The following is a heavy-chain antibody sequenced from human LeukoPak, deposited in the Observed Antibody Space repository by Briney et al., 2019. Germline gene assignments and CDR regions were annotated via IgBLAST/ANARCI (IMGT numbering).Heavy chain of an antibody. CDR2: IYYSGST. D-gene: IGHD2-2*01. V-gene: IGHV4-59*12. Sequence: PSETLSLTCTVSGGSISSYYWSWIRQPPGKGLEWIGSIYYSGSTYYNPSLKSRVTISVDTSKNQFSLKLSSVTAADTAVYYCARDPPGGCSSTSCYEGLNPVWFDPWGQGTLVTVSS. CDR3: ARDPPGGCSSTSCYEGLNPVWFDP. J-gene: IGHJ5*02. CDR1: GGSISSYY.